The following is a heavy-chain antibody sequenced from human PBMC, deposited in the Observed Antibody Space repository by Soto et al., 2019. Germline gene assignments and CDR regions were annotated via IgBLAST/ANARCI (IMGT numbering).Heavy chain of an antibody. CDR1: GFTFSDYA. CDR3: GKVAGGLGYFDL. D-gene: IGHD3-16*01. Sequence: EVQLLESGGGLARPGGSLRLSCVASGFTFSDYAMTWVRQAPGKGLEWVATISATGGNIEYTDSLKGRFTISRDNSKNTLYLQLNGLTSDDTAVHYCGKVAGGLGYFDLWGRGTLVTVSS. V-gene: IGHV3-23*01. CDR2: ISATGGNI. J-gene: IGHJ2*01.